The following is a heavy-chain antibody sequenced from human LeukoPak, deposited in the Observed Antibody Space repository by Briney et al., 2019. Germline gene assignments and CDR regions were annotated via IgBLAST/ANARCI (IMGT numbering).Heavy chain of an antibody. D-gene: IGHD6-19*01. V-gene: IGHV3-21*01. CDR3: ARDRLGGWYVDY. CDR2: ISSSSSYI. J-gene: IGHJ4*02. Sequence: GGSLRLSCAASGFTFSSCSMNWVRQAPGKGLEWVSSISSSSSYIYYADSVKGRFTISRDNAKNSLYLQMNSLRAEDTAVYYCARDRLGGWYVDYWGQGTLVTVSS. CDR1: GFTFSSCS.